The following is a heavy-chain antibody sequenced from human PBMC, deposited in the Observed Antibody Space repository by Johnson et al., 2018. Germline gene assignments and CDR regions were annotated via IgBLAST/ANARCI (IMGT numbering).Heavy chain of an antibody. J-gene: IGHJ6*02. V-gene: IGHV4-59*01. CDR2: IYYSGTT. CDR1: GGSISSYY. CDR3: ARDPFEGYYYSGMDV. Sequence: QVQLQESGPGLVKPSETLSLTCTVSGGSISSYYWSWIRQPPGKGLEWMGFIYYSGTTNYNPSLKSRVPISLDTSKSQLPLKLSSVTAAETAGYYCARDPFEGYYYSGMDVWGQGTTVTVSS. D-gene: IGHD3-9*01.